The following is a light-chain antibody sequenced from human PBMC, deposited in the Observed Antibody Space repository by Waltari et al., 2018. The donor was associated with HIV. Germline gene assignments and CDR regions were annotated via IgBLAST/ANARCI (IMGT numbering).Light chain of an antibody. CDR1: QGIGIF. V-gene: IGKV1-27*01. J-gene: IGKJ3*01. Sequence: VHMTQSPSPLSAFLGDRVTITCRPSQGIGIFLAWFQQKPGKVPKLLISGASTLQSGVPSRFSGSGSGTDFALTISSLQPEDVASYYCQKYNSAPFTFGPGTKVDLK. CDR2: GAS. CDR3: QKYNSAPFT.